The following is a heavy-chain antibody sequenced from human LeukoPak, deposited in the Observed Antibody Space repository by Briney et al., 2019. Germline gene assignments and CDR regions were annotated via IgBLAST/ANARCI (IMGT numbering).Heavy chain of an antibody. J-gene: IGHJ3*02. CDR2: INHSGST. V-gene: IGHV4-34*01. CDR3: ARDLTTVTYSGAFDI. CDR1: GGSFSGYY. Sequence: PSETLSLTCAVYGGSFSGYYWSWIRQPPGKGLEWIGEINHSGSTNYNPSLKSRVTISVDTSKNQFSLKLSSVTAADTAVYYCARDLTTVTYSGAFDIWGQGTMVTVSS. D-gene: IGHD4-17*01.